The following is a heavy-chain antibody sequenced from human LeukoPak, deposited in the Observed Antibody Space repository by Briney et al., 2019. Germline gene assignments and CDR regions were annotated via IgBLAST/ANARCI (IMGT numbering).Heavy chain of an antibody. D-gene: IGHD5-12*01. CDR3: ARDPTSGVVAPNPDY. CDR2: ISYGGSNK. V-gene: IGHV3-30-3*01. J-gene: IGHJ4*02. Sequence: GGSLRLSCAASGFTFSSYAMHWVRQAPGKGLEWVAVISYGGSNKYYADSVKGRFTISRDNSKNTLYLQMNSLRAEDTAVYYCARDPTSGVVAPNPDYWGQGTLVTVSS. CDR1: GFTFSSYA.